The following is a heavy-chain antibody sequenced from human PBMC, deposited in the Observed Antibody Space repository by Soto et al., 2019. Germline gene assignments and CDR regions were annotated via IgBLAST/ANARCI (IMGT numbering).Heavy chain of an antibody. CDR2: IKQDGSEK. D-gene: IGHD6-13*01. CDR1: GFTFSSYW. V-gene: IGHV3-7*01. Sequence: GGSLRLSFAASGFTFSSYWMSWVRQAPGKGLEWVANIKQDGSEKYYVDSVKGRFTISRDNAKNSLYLQMNSLRAEDTAVYYCARGRGSSWHSYYYYYGMDVWGQGTTVTVSS. CDR3: ARGRGSSWHSYYYYYGMDV. J-gene: IGHJ6*02.